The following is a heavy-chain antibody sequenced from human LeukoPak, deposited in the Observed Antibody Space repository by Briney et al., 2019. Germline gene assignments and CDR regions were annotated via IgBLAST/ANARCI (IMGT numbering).Heavy chain of an antibody. V-gene: IGHV3-11*01. D-gene: IGHD3-10*01. CDR1: GFTFSDYY. CDR2: ISSSSDTV. CDR3: ASVLWFGGISFDY. J-gene: IGHJ4*02. Sequence: GGSLRLSCTASGFTFSDYYMSWIRQTPGKGLEWVSYISSSSDTVYYADSVKGRFTISRDNAKNSLYLQMNSLRAEDTAVYYCASVLWFGGISFDYWGQGTLVTVSS.